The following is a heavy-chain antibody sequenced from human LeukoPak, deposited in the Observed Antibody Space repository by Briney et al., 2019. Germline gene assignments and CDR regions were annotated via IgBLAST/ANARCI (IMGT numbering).Heavy chain of an antibody. CDR1: GGSISSGGYY. Sequence: SETLSLTCTVSGGSISSGGYYWSWIRQHPGKGLEWIGYIYYSGSTYYNPSLKSRVTISVDTSKNQFPLKLSSVTAADTAVYYCARDRRGYSYGNWFDPWGQGTLVTVSS. D-gene: IGHD5-18*01. J-gene: IGHJ5*02. CDR2: IYYSGST. CDR3: ARDRRGYSYGNWFDP. V-gene: IGHV4-31*03.